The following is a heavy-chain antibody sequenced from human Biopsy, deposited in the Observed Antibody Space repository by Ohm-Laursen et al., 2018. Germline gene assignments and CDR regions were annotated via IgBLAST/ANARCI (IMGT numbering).Heavy chain of an antibody. CDR1: GESFNGYD. J-gene: IGHJ6*02. Sequence: SETLSLTCAVYGESFNGYDWTWIRQPLGKGLEWVGEFSHTGTTIYNPSLKSRVTISVDTSKNQFSLKVRSVTAADTAVYYCVRGVDYYDPYHYYALDVWGQGTTVTVSS. V-gene: IGHV4-34*01. CDR2: FSHTGTT. CDR3: VRGVDYYDPYHYYALDV. D-gene: IGHD3-22*01.